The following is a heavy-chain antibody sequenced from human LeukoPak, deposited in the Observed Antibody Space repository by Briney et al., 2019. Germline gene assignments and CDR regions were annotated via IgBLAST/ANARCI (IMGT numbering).Heavy chain of an antibody. CDR2: IYISGVT. Sequence: GGSLRLSCTVSGFTVSSNDMNWVRQAPGKGLEWVSLIYISGVTKYADSVQGRFTLSRDNSKNTLYLQMNSLRAEDTAVYYCAQRSPSYWGQGTLVTVSS. J-gene: IGHJ4*02. D-gene: IGHD3-10*01. CDR3: AQRSPSY. CDR1: GFTVSSND. V-gene: IGHV3-66*01.